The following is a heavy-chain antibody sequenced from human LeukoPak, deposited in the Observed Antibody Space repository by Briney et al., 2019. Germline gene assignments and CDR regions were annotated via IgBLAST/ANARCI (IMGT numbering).Heavy chain of an antibody. V-gene: IGHV1-69*04. D-gene: IGHD1-26*01. Sequence: GASVKVSCKASGGTFSSYAISWVRQAPGQGLEWMGRIIPILGIANYAQKLQGRVTITADKSTSTAYMELSSLRSEGTAVYYCASGPHQISYSGSSPTDYWGQGTLVTVSS. J-gene: IGHJ4*02. CDR1: GGTFSSYA. CDR3: ASGPHQISYSGSSPTDY. CDR2: IIPILGIA.